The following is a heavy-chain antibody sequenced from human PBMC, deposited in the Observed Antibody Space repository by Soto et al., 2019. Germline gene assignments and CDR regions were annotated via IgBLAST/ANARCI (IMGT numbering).Heavy chain of an antibody. CDR2: IDPSDSYT. V-gene: IGHV5-10-1*01. Sequence: GESLKISCKGSGYSFTSYWISWVRQMPGKGLEWMGRIDPSDSYTNYSPSFQGHVTISADKSISTAYLQWSSLKASDTATYYCARFSSIAVAAANESDYYYYYGMHVLGPGTTVNVSS. CDR1: GYSFTSYW. CDR3: ARFSSIAVAAANESDYYYYYGMHV. D-gene: IGHD6-19*01. J-gene: IGHJ6*01.